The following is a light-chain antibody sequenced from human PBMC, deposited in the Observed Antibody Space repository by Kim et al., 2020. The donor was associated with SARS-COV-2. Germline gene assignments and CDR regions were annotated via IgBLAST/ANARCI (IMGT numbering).Light chain of an antibody. CDR1: TGDVWGDNY. V-gene: IGLV2-8*01. CDR2: EVS. J-gene: IGLJ1*01. Sequence: PGQSVHMSCTSATGDVWGDNYISWYQQQPGTAPKLMIYEVSKRPSGVPDRFSGSNSGNTASLTVSGPQAKDEADYYCHSYAGSKTVFGTGTKLTVL. CDR3: HSYAGSKTV.